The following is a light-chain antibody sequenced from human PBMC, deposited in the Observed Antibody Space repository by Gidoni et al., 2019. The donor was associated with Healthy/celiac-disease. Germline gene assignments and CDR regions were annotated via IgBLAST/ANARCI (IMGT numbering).Light chain of an antibody. CDR1: SGSNNYK. CDR2: VGTGGIVG. J-gene: IGLJ1*01. Sequence: QPVLTQPPSASASLGASVTLTCTLSSGSNNYKVDWYQQRPGKGPRFVMRVGTGGIVGSKGDGIPDRFSVLGSGLNRYLIIKNIQEEDESDYHCGADHGSGSNFVYVFGTGTKVTVL. CDR3: GADHGSGSNFVYV. V-gene: IGLV9-49*01.